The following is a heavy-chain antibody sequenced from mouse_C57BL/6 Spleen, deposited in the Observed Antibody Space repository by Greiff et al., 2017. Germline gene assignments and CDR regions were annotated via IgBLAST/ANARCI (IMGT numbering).Heavy chain of an antibody. Sequence: QVQLQQPGAELVMPGASVKLSCKASGYTFTSYWMHWVKQRPGQGLEWIGEIDPSDSYTNYNQKFKGKSTLTVDKSSSTAYMQLSSLTSEDSAVXYCARGEAAHYFDYWGQGTTLTVSS. J-gene: IGHJ2*01. CDR2: IDPSDSYT. V-gene: IGHV1-69*01. CDR3: ARGEAAHYFDY. CDR1: GYTFTSYW.